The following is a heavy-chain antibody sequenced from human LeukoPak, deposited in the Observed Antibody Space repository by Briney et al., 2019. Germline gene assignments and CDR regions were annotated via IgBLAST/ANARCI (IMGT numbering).Heavy chain of an antibody. CDR1: GFTFGNYG. J-gene: IGHJ6*02. V-gene: IGHV3-33*01. D-gene: IGHD3-16*01. CDR2: MWVWNDGSNE. Sequence: GRPLRLSCTASGFTFGNYGMHWVRQAPGKGLEWVAVMWVWNDGSNEYYADSVKGRFTIARDNSKNTLYLQMVSLRAEDTADYYCARDRFPHDDAHYGMDVWGQGTTVTVSS. CDR3: ARDRFPHDDAHYGMDV.